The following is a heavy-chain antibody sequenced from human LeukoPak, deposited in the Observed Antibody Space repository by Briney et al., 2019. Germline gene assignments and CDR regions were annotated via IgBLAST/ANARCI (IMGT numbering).Heavy chain of an antibody. J-gene: IGHJ4*02. Sequence: GGSLRLSCAASGFTFRGYEMNWVRQAPGKGLEWVSYISGSGNTIYYADSVKGRFTISRDNAKDSLYLQINSLRAEDTAFYYCAREPIAPTGHPFDYWGQGTLVTVPS. D-gene: IGHD6-13*01. V-gene: IGHV3-48*03. CDR3: AREPIAPTGHPFDY. CDR1: GFTFRGYE. CDR2: ISGSGNTI.